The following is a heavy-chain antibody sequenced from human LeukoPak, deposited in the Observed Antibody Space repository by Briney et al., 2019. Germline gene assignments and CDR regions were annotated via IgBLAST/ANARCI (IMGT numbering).Heavy chain of an antibody. CDR1: GFTFNTFW. CDR3: ARARRLGAHDRQMNAFDI. CDR2: IKQDGSEK. V-gene: IGHV3-7*01. D-gene: IGHD3-16*01. Sequence: GGSLRLSCAASGFTFNTFWMTWVRQAPGKGLEWVANIKQDGSEKYYVDSVKGRFTISRDNAKNSLYLQMNSLRAEDTAVYYCARARRLGAHDRQMNAFDIWGQGTMVTVSS. J-gene: IGHJ3*02.